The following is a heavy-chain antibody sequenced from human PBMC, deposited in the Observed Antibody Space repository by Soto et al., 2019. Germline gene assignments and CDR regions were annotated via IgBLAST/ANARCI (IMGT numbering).Heavy chain of an antibody. D-gene: IGHD2-21*02. CDR1: GYTFTSYG. Sequence: ASVKVSCKASGYTFTSYGISWVRQAPGQGLEWMGWISAYNGNTNYAQKLQGRVTMTTDTSTSTAYMELRSLRSDDTAVYYCARDLLSHIVVVTAIPPGYYGMDVGGQGTTVTVSS. J-gene: IGHJ6*02. V-gene: IGHV1-18*01. CDR3: ARDLLSHIVVVTAIPPGYYGMDV. CDR2: ISAYNGNT.